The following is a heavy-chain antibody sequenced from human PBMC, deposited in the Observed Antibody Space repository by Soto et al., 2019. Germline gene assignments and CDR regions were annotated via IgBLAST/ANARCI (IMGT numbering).Heavy chain of an antibody. J-gene: IGHJ1*01. CDR3: ARGRDDRSWSSAEYFKR. CDR1: GHTFTNYG. Sequence: GASVKVSCKASGHTFTNYGINWVRQAPGQGLEWMGWISAYNGNTNYAQKLQGRVTMTTDTSTTTAYMELRSLRSDDTAVYYCARGRDDRSWSSAEYFKRWGQGTLVTVSS. V-gene: IGHV1-18*01. CDR2: ISAYNGNT. D-gene: IGHD6-13*01.